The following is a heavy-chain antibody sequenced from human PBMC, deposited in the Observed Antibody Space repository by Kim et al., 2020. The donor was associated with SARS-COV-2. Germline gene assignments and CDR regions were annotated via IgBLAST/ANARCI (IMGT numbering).Heavy chain of an antibody. CDR1: GFTCETYA. CDR2: LSLDSDKI. J-gene: IGHJ4*02. CDR3: TKDKLPAVADY. D-gene: IGHD2-15*01. V-gene: IGHV3-9*01. Sequence: GGSLRLSCAASGFTCETYAVHWVRQAPGKGLEWVAGLSLDSDKIGYADSVKGRFSISRDNAKNSVYLQMNSLRAEDTALYYCTKDKLPAVADYWGRGTLVTVSS.